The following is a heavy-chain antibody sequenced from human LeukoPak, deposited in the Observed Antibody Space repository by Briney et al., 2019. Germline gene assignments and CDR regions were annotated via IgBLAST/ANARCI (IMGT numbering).Heavy chain of an antibody. D-gene: IGHD7-27*01. CDR2: INPNSGGT. CDR1: GYTFTGYY. J-gene: IGHJ4*01. Sequence: ASVKVSCKASGYTFTGYYMHWVRQAPGQGLEWMGWINPNSGGTNYAQKFQGRVTMTRDTSISTAYMELSRLRSDDTAVYYCARAAFNWGSPAFDYWGHGPLVTVSS. V-gene: IGHV1-2*02. CDR3: ARAAFNWGSPAFDY.